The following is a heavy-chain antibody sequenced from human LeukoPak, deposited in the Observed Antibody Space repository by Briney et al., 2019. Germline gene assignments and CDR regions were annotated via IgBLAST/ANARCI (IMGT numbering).Heavy chain of an antibody. CDR1: GFTFSSYN. D-gene: IGHD3-3*01. V-gene: IGHV3-33*08. CDR3: ARRTYDFWSGYYHGYYYYMDV. CDR2: IWYDGSNK. Sequence: GRSLRLSCAASGFTFSSYNMHWVRQTPGKGLEWVAVIWYDGSNKYYADSVKGRFTISRDNSKNTLYLQMNSLRAEDTAVYYCARRTYDFWSGYYHGYYYYMDVWGKGTTVTVSS. J-gene: IGHJ6*03.